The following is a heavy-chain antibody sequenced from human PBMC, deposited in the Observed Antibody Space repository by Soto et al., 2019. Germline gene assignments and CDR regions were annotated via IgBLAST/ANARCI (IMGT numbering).Heavy chain of an antibody. J-gene: IGHJ4*02. Sequence: GESLKISCKGSGYSFTSYWISWVRQMPGKGLEWMGRIDPSDSYTNYSPSFQGHVTISADKSISTAYLQWSSLKASDTAMYYCASLQAASGDNEDTYAYWGQGTLVTVSA. D-gene: IGHD6-13*01. CDR1: GYSFTSYW. CDR2: IDPSDSYT. CDR3: ASLQAASGDNEDTYAY. V-gene: IGHV5-10-1*01.